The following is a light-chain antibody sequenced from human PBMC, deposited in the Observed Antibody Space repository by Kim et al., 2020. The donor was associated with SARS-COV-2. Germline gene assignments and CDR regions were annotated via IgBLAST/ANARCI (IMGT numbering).Light chain of an antibody. J-gene: IGKJ1*01. Sequence: ATINCQASRSVLYSSNQKNYLAWYQQKPGQPPKLLIYWASTRESGVPDRFSGSGSGTDFTLTISSLQAEDVAVYYCQQYYSTPPSFGQGTKVDIK. CDR1: RSVLYSSNQKNY. CDR2: WAS. V-gene: IGKV4-1*01. CDR3: QQYYSTPPS.